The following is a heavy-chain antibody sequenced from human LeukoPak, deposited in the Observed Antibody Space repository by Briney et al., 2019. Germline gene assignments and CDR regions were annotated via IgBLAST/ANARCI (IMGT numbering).Heavy chain of an antibody. J-gene: IGHJ6*02. CDR1: GYTFTGYY. V-gene: IGHV1-18*04. CDR2: ISAYNGNT. CDR3: AWSGYYVLDYYYYYGMDV. Sequence: ASVKVSCKASGYTFTGYYMHWVRQAPGQGLDWMGWISAYNGNTNYAQKLQGRVTMTTDTSTSTAYMELRSLRSDDTAVYYCAWSGYYVLDYYYYYGMDVWGQGTTVTVSS. D-gene: IGHD3-3*01.